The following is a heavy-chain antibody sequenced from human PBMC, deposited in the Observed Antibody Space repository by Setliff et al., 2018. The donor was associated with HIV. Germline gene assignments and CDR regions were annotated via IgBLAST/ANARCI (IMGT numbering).Heavy chain of an antibody. CDR2: INHSGNT. J-gene: IGHJ4*02. CDR1: GDSIGSNTFY. V-gene: IGHV4-39*01. CDR3: ARHRASSSGFPLDF. D-gene: IGHD6-6*01. Sequence: SETLSLTCSVYGDSIGSNTFYWGWLRQPPGKEPEWIGSINHSGNTYYYPSLKGRVTMSVDTSKNQFSLRLSSVTATDTAVYYCARHRASSSGFPLDFWGQGILVTVSS.